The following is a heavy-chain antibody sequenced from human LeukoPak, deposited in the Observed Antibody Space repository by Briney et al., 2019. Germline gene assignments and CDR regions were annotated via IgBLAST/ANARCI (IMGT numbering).Heavy chain of an antibody. D-gene: IGHD5-24*01. J-gene: IGHJ6*03. Sequence: GASVKVSCKASGGTFSSYAISWVRQAPGQGLEWMGGIIPIFGTANYAQKFQGRVTITADESTSTAYMELSSLRSEDTAVYYCARDYGGYNLGDYYYYMDVWGKGTTVTISS. CDR2: IIPIFGTA. CDR1: GGTFSSYA. CDR3: ARDYGGYNLGDYYYYMDV. V-gene: IGHV1-69*13.